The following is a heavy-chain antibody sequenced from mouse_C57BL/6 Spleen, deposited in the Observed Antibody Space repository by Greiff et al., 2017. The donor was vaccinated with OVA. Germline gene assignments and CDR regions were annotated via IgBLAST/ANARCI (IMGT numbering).Heavy chain of an antibody. CDR3: ARHGGYYYGSRYWYFDV. Sequence: EVKLMESGGGLVQPGESLKLSCESNEYEFPSHDMSWVRKTPEKRLELVAAINSDGGSTYYPDTMERRFIISRDNTKKTLYLQMSSLRSEDTALYDCARHGGYYYGSRYWYFDVWGTGTTVTVSS. CDR1: EYEFPSHD. D-gene: IGHD1-1*01. V-gene: IGHV5-2*01. CDR2: INSDGGST. J-gene: IGHJ1*03.